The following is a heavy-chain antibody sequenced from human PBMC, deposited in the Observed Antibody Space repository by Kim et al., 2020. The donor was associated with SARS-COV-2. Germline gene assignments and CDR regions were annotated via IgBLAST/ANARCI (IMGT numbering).Heavy chain of an antibody. CDR3: ARSPAYSSSSPFDY. D-gene: IGHD6-6*01. V-gene: IGHV5-10-1*01. Sequence: SPSFQGHVTISADKSISTAYLQWSSLKASDTAMYYCARSPAYSSSSPFDYWGQGTLVTVSS. J-gene: IGHJ4*02.